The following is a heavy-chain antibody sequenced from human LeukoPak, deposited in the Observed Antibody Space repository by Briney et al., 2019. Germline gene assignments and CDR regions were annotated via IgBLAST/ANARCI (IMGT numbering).Heavy chain of an antibody. CDR1: GYTFIDYY. V-gene: IGHV1-2*02. CDR3: ANTYALGNYYKGGFDP. Sequence: ASVKVSCKASGYTFIDYYMQWVRQAPGQGLEWMGWINPNSGGTNYAQNFQGRVTMTRDTSIRTVYMELSRLRSDDTAVYYCANTYALGNYYKGGFDPWGQGTLVTVSS. CDR2: INPNSGGT. J-gene: IGHJ5*02. D-gene: IGHD3-10*01.